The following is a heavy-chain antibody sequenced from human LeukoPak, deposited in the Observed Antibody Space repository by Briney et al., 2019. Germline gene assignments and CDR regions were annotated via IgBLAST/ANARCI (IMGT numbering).Heavy chain of an antibody. CDR1: GFTLSDYN. CDR2: ISSSGRTI. CDR3: ARPRQYSGNIEAFDI. V-gene: IGHV3-11*01. Sequence: GSLRLSCAASGFTLSDYNMNWIRQAPGKGLEWISYISSSGRTIDNADSVKGRFTISRGNAKKSLYLQMNSLRAEDTAVYYCARPRQYSGNIEAFDIWGQGTMVTVSS. D-gene: IGHD1/OR15-1a*01. J-gene: IGHJ3*02.